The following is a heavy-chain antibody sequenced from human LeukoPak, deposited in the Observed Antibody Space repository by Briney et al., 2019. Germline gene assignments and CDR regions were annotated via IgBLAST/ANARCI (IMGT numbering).Heavy chain of an antibody. J-gene: IGHJ3*02. Sequence: SETLSLTCTVSGGSISSSSYYWGWIRQPPGTGLEWIGSIYYSGSTYYNPSLKSRVTISVDTSKNQFSLKLGSVPAADTAVNYCARHLTAMGPIGAFDIWGQGTMVTVSS. CDR1: GGSISSSSYY. D-gene: IGHD5-18*01. CDR3: ARHLTAMGPIGAFDI. V-gene: IGHV4-39*01. CDR2: IYYSGST.